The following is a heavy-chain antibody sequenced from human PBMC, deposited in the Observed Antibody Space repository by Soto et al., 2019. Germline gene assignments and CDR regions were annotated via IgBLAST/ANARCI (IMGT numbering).Heavy chain of an antibody. Sequence: EVQLLESGGGLVQPGGSLRLSCAASGFTFSSYAMWWVRQAPGKGLECVSAISGGGETTYYADSVKGGFTISRDNSKNTLYLQMNSLRAEDTAVYYCAFNSGSGSYYFDYWGQGTLVTVSS. D-gene: IGHD3-10*01. CDR2: ISGGGETT. V-gene: IGHV3-23*01. CDR1: GFTFSSYA. CDR3: AFNSGSGSYYFDY. J-gene: IGHJ4*02.